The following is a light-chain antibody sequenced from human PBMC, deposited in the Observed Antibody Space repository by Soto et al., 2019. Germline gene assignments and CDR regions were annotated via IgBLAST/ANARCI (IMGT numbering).Light chain of an antibody. Sequence: QSALTQPASVSGSPGQSITISCTGTPSDVGGYDYVSWYQQHPGKVPKLMIYDVTNRPSGVSNRFSGSKSGNTASLTISGLQAEDEADYYCSSSTHSGTALFGGGTKLTVL. V-gene: IGLV2-14*03. CDR1: PSDVGGYDY. CDR3: SSSTHSGTAL. CDR2: DVT. J-gene: IGLJ2*01.